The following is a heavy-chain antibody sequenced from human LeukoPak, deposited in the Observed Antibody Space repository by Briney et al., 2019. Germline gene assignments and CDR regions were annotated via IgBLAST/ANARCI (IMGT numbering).Heavy chain of an antibody. CDR2: MNPNSGNT. CDR1: GYTFTSYD. Sequence: ASVKVSCKASGYTFTSYDINWVRQATGQGLEWMGWMNPNSGNTGYAQKFQGRVTMTRNTFISTAYMELSSLRSEDTAVYYCAKVDYYDSSGNWFDPWGLGTLVTVSS. J-gene: IGHJ5*02. CDR3: AKVDYYDSSGNWFDP. V-gene: IGHV1-8*01. D-gene: IGHD3-22*01.